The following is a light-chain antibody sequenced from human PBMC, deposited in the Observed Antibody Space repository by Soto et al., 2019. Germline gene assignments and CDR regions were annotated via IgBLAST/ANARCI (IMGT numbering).Light chain of an antibody. CDR1: QGISNW. Sequence: DIQMTQSPSSVSASVGDRVTITCRASQGISNWLAWYQQQPGKAPKLLIYVASSLQSGVPSRFSGGGSGTHFTLIIISLQPEDFATYYCQQTNTFLPLTFGVGTKVEI. V-gene: IGKV1-12*01. J-gene: IGKJ4*01. CDR3: QQTNTFLPLT. CDR2: VAS.